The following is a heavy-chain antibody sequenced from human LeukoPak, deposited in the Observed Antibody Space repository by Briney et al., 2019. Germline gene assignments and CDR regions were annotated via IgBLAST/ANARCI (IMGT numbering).Heavy chain of an antibody. J-gene: IGHJ5*02. D-gene: IGHD3-22*01. CDR3: ARGSSGYPSWFDP. V-gene: IGHV3-66*01. CDR2: IYSGGST. CDR1: GFTVSSNY. Sequence: PGGSLRLSCAASGFTVSSNYMSWVRQGPGKGLEWVSAIYSGGSTKYADSVKGRFTISRDNSKNILYLQMNSLRAEDTAVYYCARGSSGYPSWFDPWGQGTLVTVSS.